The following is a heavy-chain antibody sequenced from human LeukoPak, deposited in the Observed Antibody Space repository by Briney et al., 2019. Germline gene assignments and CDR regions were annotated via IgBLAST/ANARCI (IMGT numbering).Heavy chain of an antibody. J-gene: IGHJ6*03. CDR3: ARGGVYCGGDCYSEYYYYYMDV. CDR2: ISTYNGNT. V-gene: IGHV1-18*01. D-gene: IGHD2-21*02. Sequence: ASVKVSCKASGYTFSNYAINWVRQAPGQGLEWMGWISTYNGNTNYAQKLQDRVTMTADTSTSTAYMELRSLRSEDTAVYYCARGGVYCGGDCYSEYYYYYMDVWGKGTTVTISS. CDR1: GYTFSNYA.